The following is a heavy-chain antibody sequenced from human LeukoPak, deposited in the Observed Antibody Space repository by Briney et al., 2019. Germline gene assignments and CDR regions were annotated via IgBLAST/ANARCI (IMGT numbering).Heavy chain of an antibody. Sequence: SGGSLRLSCAASGFTFSSYSMNWVRQAPGKGLEWVSSISSSSSYIYYADSVKGRFTISRDNSKNTLFLQMSSLRAEDTAVYYCARAIGVDYWGQGTLVTVSS. CDR2: ISSSSSYI. CDR3: ARAIGVDY. D-gene: IGHD3-3*01. CDR1: GFTFSSYS. J-gene: IGHJ4*02. V-gene: IGHV3-21*01.